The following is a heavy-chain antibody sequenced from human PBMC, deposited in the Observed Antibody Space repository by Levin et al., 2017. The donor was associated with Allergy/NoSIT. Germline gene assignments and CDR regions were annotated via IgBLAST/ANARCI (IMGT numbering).Heavy chain of an antibody. V-gene: IGHV3-23*01. Sequence: GGSLRLSCAASGFTFANYAMSWVRQAPGKGLEWVSGMRDSRYTFHADSVNGRFTISRDDSKNTLYLQMDSLRAEDTAEYCARFARPAGVYDSSDSFDLRGHGTRVTVSS. CDR1: GFTFANYA. CDR3: ARFARPAGVYDSSDSFDL. D-gene: IGHD3-22*01. CDR2: MRDSRYT. J-gene: IGHJ3*01.